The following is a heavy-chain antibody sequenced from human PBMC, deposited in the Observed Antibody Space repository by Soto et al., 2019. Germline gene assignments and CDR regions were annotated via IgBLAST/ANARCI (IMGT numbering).Heavy chain of an antibody. CDR1: GFTFSSYG. Sequence: QVQLVESGGGVVQPGGSLRLSCAASGFTFSSYGMHWVRQAPGKGLEWVAVISYDGSNKYYADSVKGRFTISRDNSKNTLYLQMTSLRAEDTAVYYCAKDGSGFLDYWGQGTLVTVSS. CDR3: AKDGSGFLDY. D-gene: IGHD6-19*01. J-gene: IGHJ4*02. CDR2: ISYDGSNK. V-gene: IGHV3-30*18.